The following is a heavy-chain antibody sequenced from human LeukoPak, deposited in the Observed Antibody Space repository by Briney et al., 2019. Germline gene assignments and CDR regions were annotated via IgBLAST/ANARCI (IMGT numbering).Heavy chain of an antibody. CDR2: ISGLSSYI. CDR1: GFTFSSHG. D-gene: IGHD3-3*01. J-gene: IGHJ6*02. CDR3: AKVNNDLNGMDV. Sequence: GGSLRLSCAASGFTFSSHGRNWVRQAPGKGLEWVSSISGLSSYIYYAYSVKGRFTISKDNAKNSLYLQMNSLRAEDTAVYYCAKVNNDLNGMDVWGQGTTVTVSS. V-gene: IGHV3-21*06.